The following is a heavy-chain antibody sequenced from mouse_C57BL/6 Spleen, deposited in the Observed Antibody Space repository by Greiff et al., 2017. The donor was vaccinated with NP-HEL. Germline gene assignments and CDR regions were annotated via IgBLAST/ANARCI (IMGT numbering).Heavy chain of an antibody. D-gene: IGHD2-4*01. CDR2: IDPSDSYT. CDR1: GYTFTSYW. V-gene: IGHV1-50*01. CDR3: AISTMITTRYFDV. Sequence: QVQLQQPGAELVKPGASVKLSCKASGYTFTSYWMQWVKQRPGQGLEWIGEIDPSDSYTNYNQKFKGKATLTVDTSSSTAYMQLSSLTSEDSAVYYCAISTMITTRYFDVWGTGTTVTVSS. J-gene: IGHJ1*03.